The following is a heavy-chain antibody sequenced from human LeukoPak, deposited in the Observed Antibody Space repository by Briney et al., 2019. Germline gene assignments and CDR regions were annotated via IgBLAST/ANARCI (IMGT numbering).Heavy chain of an antibody. D-gene: IGHD3-10*01. V-gene: IGHV3-13*01. CDR1: GFTFSSYD. Sequence: GGSLRLSCAASGFTFSSYDMHWVRQATGRGLEWVSAIGTAGDTYYPGSVKGRFTISRDNSKNTLYLQMNSLRAEDTAVYYCAKTAMVRGVQVRWFDPWGQGTLVTVSS. J-gene: IGHJ5*02. CDR2: IGTAGDT. CDR3: AKTAMVRGVQVRWFDP.